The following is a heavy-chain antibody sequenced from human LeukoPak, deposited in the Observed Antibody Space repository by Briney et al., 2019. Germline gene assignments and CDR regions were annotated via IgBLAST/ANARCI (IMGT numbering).Heavy chain of an antibody. CDR2: ISSSSSYI. J-gene: IGHJ4*02. Sequence: PGGSLRLSCAASGFTFSSYSMDWVRQAPGKGLEWVSSISSSSSYIYYADSVKGRFTISRDNAKNSLYLQMNSLRAEDTAVYYCARDRGYSSSVGDSCWGQGTLVTVSS. CDR3: ARDRGYSSSVGDSC. D-gene: IGHD6-13*01. V-gene: IGHV3-21*01. CDR1: GFTFSSYS.